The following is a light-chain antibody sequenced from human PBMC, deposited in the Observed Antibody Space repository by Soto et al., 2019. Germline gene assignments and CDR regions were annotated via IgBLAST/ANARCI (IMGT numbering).Light chain of an antibody. J-gene: IGLJ2*01. V-gene: IGLV1-40*01. CDR2: GNS. CDR3: QSYDSSLSVV. CDR1: SSNIGAGYD. Sequence: QAVVTQPPSVSGAPGQRVTISCTGSSSNIGAGYDVHWYQQLPGTAPKLLIYGNSNRPSGVPDRFSGSKSGTSASLAITGLQAEGEADYYCQSYDSSLSVVFGGGTKLAVL.